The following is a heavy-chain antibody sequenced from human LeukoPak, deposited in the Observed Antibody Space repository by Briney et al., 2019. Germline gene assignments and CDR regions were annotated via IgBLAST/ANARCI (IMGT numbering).Heavy chain of an antibody. CDR2: SNHSGST. D-gene: IGHD4-17*01. J-gene: IGHJ4*02. CDR1: GGSFSGYY. CDR3: ARGGYGDFRFDY. V-gene: IGHV4-34*01. Sequence: SGTLSLTCAVYGGSFSGYYWSWIRQPPGKGLEWIGESNHSGSTNYNPSLKSRVTISVDTSKNQFSLKLSPVTAADTAVYYCARGGYGDFRFDYWGQGTLVTVSS.